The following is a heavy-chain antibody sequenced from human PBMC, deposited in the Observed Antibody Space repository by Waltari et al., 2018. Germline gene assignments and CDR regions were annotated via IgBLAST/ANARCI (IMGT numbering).Heavy chain of an antibody. D-gene: IGHD2-15*01. V-gene: IGHV3-30-3*01. CDR2: KSYDGGNN. J-gene: IGHJ4*02. CDR3: ARGARMADFDY. Sequence: QVQLVESGGGVVQPGRSLRLSCAASGFTFSSYAMHWVRQAPGKGLEWVAVKSYDGGNNYYADAVRGRFTISRDNSKNTLYLQMNSLRAEDTAVYYCARGARMADFDYWGQGTLVTVSS. CDR1: GFTFSSYA.